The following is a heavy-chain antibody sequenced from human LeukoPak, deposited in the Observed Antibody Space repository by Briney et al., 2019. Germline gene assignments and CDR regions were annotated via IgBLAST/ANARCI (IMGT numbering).Heavy chain of an antibody. CDR2: IKQDGSEK. CDR3: ARGRYGYFDY. V-gene: IGHV3-7*01. J-gene: IGHJ4*02. CDR1: GFTFSSNW. D-gene: IGHD4-17*01. Sequence: GGSLRLSCAASGFTFSSNWMSCVRQAPGKGLEWVAYIKQDGSEKYHVDSVKGRFTISRDNAKNSLYLQMNSLRAEDAAVYYCARGRYGYFDYWGQGTLVTVSS.